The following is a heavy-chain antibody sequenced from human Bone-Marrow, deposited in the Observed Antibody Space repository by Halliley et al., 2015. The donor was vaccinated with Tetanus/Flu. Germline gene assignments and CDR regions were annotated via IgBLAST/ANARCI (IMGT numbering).Heavy chain of an antibody. CDR1: GFTFSDYW. V-gene: IGHV3-74*01. D-gene: IGHD4-17*01. CDR2: INSDESGT. CDR3: ARALYGGNTGLYYGMDV. J-gene: IGHJ6*02. Sequence: CAASGFTFSDYWMHWVRQAPGKGLVGVSRINSDESGTTYADSVEGRFIISRDNAKNVVYLQMNSLRAEDTAVYYCARALYGGNTGLYYGMDVWGQGATVTVSS.